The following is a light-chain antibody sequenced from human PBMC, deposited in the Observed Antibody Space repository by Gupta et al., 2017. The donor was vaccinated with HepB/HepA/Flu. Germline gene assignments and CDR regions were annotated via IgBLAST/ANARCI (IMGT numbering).Light chain of an antibody. J-gene: IGKJ4*01. V-gene: IGKV3-11*01. CDR1: QSVSSN. CDR3: QQHNNCPVT. CDR2: GSS. Sequence: EIVLTQSPATLSLSPGERATLSCWASQSVSSNLAWYQQKPGQAPRLLMYGSSNRAAGIPARFSGSGSGTEFTLTISRLEPEDFAVYYCQQHNNCPVTFGGGTKVEI.